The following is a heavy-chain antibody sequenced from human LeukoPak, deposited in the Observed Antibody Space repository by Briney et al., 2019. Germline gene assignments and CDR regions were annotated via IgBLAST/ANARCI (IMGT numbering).Heavy chain of an antibody. CDR2: ISYIGST. J-gene: IGHJ3*01. CDR3: ASDSISMNAFDA. D-gene: IGHD3-22*01. V-gene: IGHV4-59*11. Sequence: SETLSLTCTVSGGYFTTHYWSWIRQPPGKGLEWIGYISYIGSTNYNPSLKSRVTISIDTSKSEVSLMLTSVTAADTAVYYCASDSISMNAFDAWGQGTMVTVSS. CDR1: GGYFTTHY.